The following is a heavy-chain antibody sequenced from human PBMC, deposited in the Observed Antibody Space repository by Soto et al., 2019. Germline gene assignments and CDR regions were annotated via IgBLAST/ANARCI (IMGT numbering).Heavy chain of an antibody. J-gene: IGHJ6*02. CDR2: IKQDGSEK. CDR3: ARAHSSSWWYYYYYGMDV. CDR1: GFTFSSYW. D-gene: IGHD6-13*01. Sequence: EVQLVESGGGLVQPGGSLRLSCAASGFTFSSYWMSWVRQAPGKGLEWVANIKQDGSEKYYVDSVKGRFTISRDNAKNSLYLQMNSLRAEDTAVYYCARAHSSSWWYYYYYGMDVWGQGTTVTVSS. V-gene: IGHV3-7*05.